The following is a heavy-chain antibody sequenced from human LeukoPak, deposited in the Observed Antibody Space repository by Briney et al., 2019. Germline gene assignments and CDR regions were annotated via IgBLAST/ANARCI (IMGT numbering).Heavy chain of an antibody. CDR1: GYTFTSYY. J-gene: IGHJ6*03. D-gene: IGHD5-12*01. CDR3: ARADSGYDTYYYYYYMDV. CDR2: INPNSGGT. Sequence: GASVNVSCKSSGYTFTSYYMHWVRQVPGQGLEWMGWINPNSGGTNYAQKFQGRVTMTRDTSISTAYMELSRLRSDDTAVYYCARADSGYDTYYYYYYMDVWGKGTTVTVSS. V-gene: IGHV1-2*02.